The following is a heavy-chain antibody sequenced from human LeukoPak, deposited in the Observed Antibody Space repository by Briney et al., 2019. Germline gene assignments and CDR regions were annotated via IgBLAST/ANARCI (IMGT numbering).Heavy chain of an antibody. J-gene: IGHJ4*02. D-gene: IGHD3-3*01. CDR2: IIPIFGTA. CDR1: GGTFSSYA. CDR3: ARHENVEGSGYYPFDY. Sequence: SVKVSCKASGGTFSSYAISWVRQAPGQGLEWMGGIIPIFGTANYAQKFQGRVTITADESTSTAYMELSSLRSEDTAVYYCARHENVEGSGYYPFDYWGQGTLVTVSS. V-gene: IGHV1-69*13.